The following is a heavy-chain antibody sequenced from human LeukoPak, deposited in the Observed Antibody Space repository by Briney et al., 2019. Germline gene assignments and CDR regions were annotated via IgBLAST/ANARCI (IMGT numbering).Heavy chain of an antibody. Sequence: GGSLRLSCAASGFTFSTYGMHWVRQAPGKGLEWVAVISYDGSNEYYADSVKGRFTISRDNSKSTLYLQMSSLRAEDTAVYYCAKEFNRGLPDYWGQGTLVTVPS. V-gene: IGHV3-30*18. CDR1: GFTFSTYG. D-gene: IGHD2-21*01. J-gene: IGHJ4*02. CDR2: ISYDGSNE. CDR3: AKEFNRGLPDY.